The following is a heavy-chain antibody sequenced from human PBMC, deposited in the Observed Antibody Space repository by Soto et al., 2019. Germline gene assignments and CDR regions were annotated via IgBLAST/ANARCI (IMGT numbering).Heavy chain of an antibody. Sequence: GASVKVSCKASGGTFSSYAISWVRQAPGQGLEWMGGIIPIFGTANYAQKFQGRVTITADESTSTAYMELSSLRSEDTAVYYCARLPGGILWFGEPRYYGMDVWGQGTTVTVSS. J-gene: IGHJ6*02. D-gene: IGHD3-10*01. CDR1: GGTFSSYA. CDR2: IIPIFGTA. CDR3: ARLPGGILWFGEPRYYGMDV. V-gene: IGHV1-69*13.